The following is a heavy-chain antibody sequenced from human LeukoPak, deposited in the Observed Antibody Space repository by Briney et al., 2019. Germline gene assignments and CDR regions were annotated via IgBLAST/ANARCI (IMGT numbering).Heavy chain of an antibody. CDR1: GGSISSGDYY. J-gene: IGHJ6*02. Sequence: SQTLSLTCTVSGGSISSGDYYWTWIRQPPGKGLEWIGSIYYSGSTYYNPSLKSRVTISFDTSKNQFSLKLNSVTAADTAVYYCARGGRYGDYGSLGYYYGMGVWGQGTTVTVSS. V-gene: IGHV4-30-4*01. D-gene: IGHD4-17*01. CDR3: ARGGRYGDYGSLGYYYGMGV. CDR2: IYYSGST.